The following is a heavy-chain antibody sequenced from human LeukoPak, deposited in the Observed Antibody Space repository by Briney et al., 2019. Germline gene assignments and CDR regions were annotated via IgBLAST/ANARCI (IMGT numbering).Heavy chain of an antibody. V-gene: IGHV3-11*01. CDR3: ARDSGGSWTTYDF. Sequence: PGGSLRLSCAASGFTFSDYYMTWLRQSRGRGVECLSYISSRGTAIYCAHSVKGRFTVSRENAKNSLYLHVHRLRGEHTAVYHCARDSGGSWTTYDFWGQGTLVTVSS. J-gene: IGHJ4*02. CDR1: GFTFSDYY. D-gene: IGHD2-15*01. CDR2: ISSRGTAI.